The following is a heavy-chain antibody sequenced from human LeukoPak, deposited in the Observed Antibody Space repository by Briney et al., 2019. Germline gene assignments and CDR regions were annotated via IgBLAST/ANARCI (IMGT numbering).Heavy chain of an antibody. CDR2: ISAYNGNT. CDR1: GYTFTSYG. J-gene: IGHJ4*02. V-gene: IGHV1-18*01. Sequence: ASVKVSCTASGYTFTSYGISWVRQAPGQGLEWMGWISAYNGNTNYAQKLQGRVTMTTDTSTSTAYMELRSLRSDDTAVYYCARGAGIIAAAGYFDYWGQGTLVTVSS. CDR3: ARGAGIIAAAGYFDY. D-gene: IGHD6-13*01.